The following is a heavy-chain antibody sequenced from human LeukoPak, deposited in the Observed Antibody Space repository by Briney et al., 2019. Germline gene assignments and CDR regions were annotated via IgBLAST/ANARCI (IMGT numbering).Heavy chain of an antibody. Sequence: GASVKVSCKASGYTFTSYYMHWVRQAPGQGLEWMGIINPSGGSTSYAQKFQGRVTMTRDTSTSTVYMELSSLRSEDTAVYYCARARPHIYGSQYYFDYWGQGTLVTVSS. CDR3: ARARPHIYGSQYYFDY. CDR2: INPSGGST. CDR1: GYTFTSYY. D-gene: IGHD3-10*01. J-gene: IGHJ4*02. V-gene: IGHV1-46*01.